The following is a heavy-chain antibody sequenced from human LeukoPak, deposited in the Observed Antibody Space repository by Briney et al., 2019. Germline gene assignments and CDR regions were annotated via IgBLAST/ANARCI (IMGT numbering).Heavy chain of an antibody. CDR1: GFSFSSYG. V-gene: IGHV3-23*01. Sequence: GGSLRLSCTASGFSFSSYGMSWVRQAPGKGLEWVSAISGSAGSTYYADSVKGRFSISRDNSQNTLYLQMNSLRVEDTAVYFCAKDFSGWQHKYFHNWGQGTLVTVSS. J-gene: IGHJ4*02. D-gene: IGHD6-19*01. CDR2: ISGSAGST. CDR3: AKDFSGWQHKYFHN.